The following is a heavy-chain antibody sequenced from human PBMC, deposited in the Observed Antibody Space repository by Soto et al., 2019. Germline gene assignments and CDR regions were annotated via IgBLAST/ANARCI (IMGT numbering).Heavy chain of an antibody. CDR2: IIPIFGTA. CDR1: GGTFSSYA. D-gene: IGHD3-3*01. J-gene: IGHJ5*02. Sequence: QVQLVQSGAEVKKPGSSVKVSCKASGGTFSSYAISWVRQAPGQGLEWMGGIIPIFGTANYAQKFQGRVTITADKSTSTAYMELSSLRSEDTAVYYCARAGLSIFGVVTPNWFDPWGQGTLVTVSS. CDR3: ARAGLSIFGVVTPNWFDP. V-gene: IGHV1-69*06.